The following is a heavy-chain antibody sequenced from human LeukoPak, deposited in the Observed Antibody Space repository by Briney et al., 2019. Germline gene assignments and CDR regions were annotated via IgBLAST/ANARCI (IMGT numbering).Heavy chain of an antibody. Sequence: QPGGSLRLSCGDSEFSLRSYTMNWVRQAPGKGLEWVSGISAYGGSTYYADSVKGRFTISRDNSKNTLYLQMNSLRAGDTAVYYCAKRESSGKYFDYWGQGTLVTVSS. D-gene: IGHD6-19*01. CDR3: AKRESSGKYFDY. CDR1: EFSLRSYT. CDR2: ISAYGGST. J-gene: IGHJ4*02. V-gene: IGHV3-23*01.